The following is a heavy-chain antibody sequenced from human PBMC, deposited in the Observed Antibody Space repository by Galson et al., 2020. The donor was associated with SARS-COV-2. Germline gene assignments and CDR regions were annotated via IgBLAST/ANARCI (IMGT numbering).Heavy chain of an antibody. V-gene: IGHV3-66*02. J-gene: IGHJ4*02. CDR3: ARDRYGDYTR. D-gene: IGHD4-17*01. CDR2: IYHGGTT. Sequence: GGSLRLSCAGSTLIVSSNYMSWVRQAPGKGLEWVSVIYHGGTTYYADSVKGRFTISRDNSQNKVFLQMDNLRPEDTAVYYCARDRYGDYTRWGQGTLVTVSS. CDR1: TLIVSSNY.